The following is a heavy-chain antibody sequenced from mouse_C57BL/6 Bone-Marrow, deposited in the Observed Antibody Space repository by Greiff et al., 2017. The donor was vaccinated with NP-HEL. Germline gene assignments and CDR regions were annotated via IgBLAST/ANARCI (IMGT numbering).Heavy chain of an antibody. D-gene: IGHD1-1*01. J-gene: IGHJ4*01. CDR2: IYPGDGDT. CDR3: ARGDYGSSRFGYAMDY. CDR1: GYAFSSYW. V-gene: IGHV1-80*01. Sequence: VQGVESGAELVKPGASVKISCKASGYAFSSYWMNWVKERPGKGLEWIGQIYPGDGDTKYPGKFKGKATLTADKSSSTAYMQVSSLTSEDSAVYFCARGDYGSSRFGYAMDYWGQGTSVTVSS.